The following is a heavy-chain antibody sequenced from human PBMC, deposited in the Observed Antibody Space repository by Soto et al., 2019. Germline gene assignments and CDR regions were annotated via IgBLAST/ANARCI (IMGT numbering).Heavy chain of an antibody. Sequence: EVQVLESGGGLVQPGGSLRLSCAATGFTFSDFAMSWVRQAPGKGLEWVSRIYGGGNGPHYADSVKGRVTISRDNSKNTWYLQMNSLSAEDTAVYYCAKMEGMDPWADYFDYWGQGTLVTVSS. CDR3: AKMEGMDPWADYFDY. CDR1: GFTFSDFA. CDR2: IYGGGNGP. J-gene: IGHJ4*02. V-gene: IGHV3-23*01. D-gene: IGHD2-2*03.